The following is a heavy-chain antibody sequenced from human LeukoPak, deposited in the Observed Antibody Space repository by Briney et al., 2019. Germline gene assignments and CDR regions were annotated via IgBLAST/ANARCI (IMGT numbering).Heavy chain of an antibody. Sequence: GGSLRLSCVVSGFSVSNNYVSWVRQAPGKGLEWVSVIYSGNTIKYADSVRGRFTISRDNSKNTVYLQMSSLRAEDTALYYCARDGSYYYDSSGYSSNLDYWGQGTLVTVSS. D-gene: IGHD3-22*01. CDR3: ARDGSYYYDSSGYSSNLDY. J-gene: IGHJ4*02. CDR2: IYSGNTI. V-gene: IGHV3-66*01. CDR1: GFSVSNNY.